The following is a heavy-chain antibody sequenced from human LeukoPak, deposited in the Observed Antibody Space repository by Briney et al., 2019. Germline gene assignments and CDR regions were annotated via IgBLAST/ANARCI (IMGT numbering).Heavy chain of an antibody. V-gene: IGHV1-8*03. CDR1: GYTLTSYD. CDR3: ARETDYDFWSGYLPTGGYYYMDV. CDR2: MNPNSGNT. J-gene: IGHJ6*03. D-gene: IGHD3-3*01. Sequence: ASVKVSCKASGYTLTSYDINWVRQATGQGLEWMGWMNPNSGNTGYAQKFQGRVTITRNTSISTAYMELSSLRSEDTAVYYCARETDYDFWSGYLPTGGYYYMDVWGKGTTVTVSS.